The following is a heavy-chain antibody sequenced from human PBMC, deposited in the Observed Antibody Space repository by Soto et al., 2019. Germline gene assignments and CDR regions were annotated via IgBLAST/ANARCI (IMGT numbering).Heavy chain of an antibody. V-gene: IGHV4-34*01. CDR1: GGSFSGYY. CDR3: ARGRIVVVPAARGFYYYYGMDV. D-gene: IGHD2-2*01. J-gene: IGHJ6*02. Sequence: WETLSLTCAVYGGSFSGYYWSWIRQPPGKGLEWIGEINHSGSTNYNPSLKSRVTISVDTSKNQFSLKLSSVTAADTAVYYCARGRIVVVPAARGFYYYYGMDVWGQGTTVTVSS. CDR2: INHSGST.